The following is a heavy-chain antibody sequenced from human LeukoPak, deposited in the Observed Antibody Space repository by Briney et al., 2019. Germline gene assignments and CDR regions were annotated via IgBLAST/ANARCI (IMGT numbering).Heavy chain of an antibody. V-gene: IGHV3-30-3*01. CDR2: ISYDGSNK. CDR1: GFTFSSYA. J-gene: IGHJ4*02. Sequence: GGSLRLSCAASGFTFSSYAMRWVRQAPGKGLEWVAVISYDGSNKYYADSVKGRFTVSRDNSKNTLYLQMNSLRAEDTAVYYCARLGVLNWLNDYWGQGTLLTVSS. CDR3: ARLGVLNWLNDY. D-gene: IGHD2-8*02.